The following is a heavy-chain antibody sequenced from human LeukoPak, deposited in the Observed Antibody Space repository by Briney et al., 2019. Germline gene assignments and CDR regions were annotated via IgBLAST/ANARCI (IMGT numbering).Heavy chain of an antibody. CDR1: GGSFSGYY. CDR3: ARYCSGGSCYSQWFDP. Sequence: MSSETLSLTCAVYGGSFSGYYWSWIRQPPGKGLEWIGEINHSGSTNYNPSLKSRVTISVDTSKNQFSLKLSSVTAADTAVYYCARYCSGGSCYSQWFDPWGQGTLVTVSS. CDR2: INHSGST. V-gene: IGHV4-34*01. D-gene: IGHD2-15*01. J-gene: IGHJ5*02.